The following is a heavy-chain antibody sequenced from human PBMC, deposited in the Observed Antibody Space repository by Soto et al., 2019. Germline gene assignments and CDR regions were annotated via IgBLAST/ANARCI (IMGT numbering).Heavy chain of an antibody. CDR2: ISHNGNNK. J-gene: IGHJ6*02. CDR3: ARDLSGPWLAPHYYYGMDV. CDR1: GFTVNNYV. V-gene: IGHV3-30-3*01. D-gene: IGHD3-22*01. Sequence: QVQLVESGGGVVQPGTSLRLSCAASGFTVNNYVLHRVRQAPGKGLDWVAVISHNGNNKEYADSVKGRFTISRDNSKNTLYLQMTSLRGDDTAVYYCARDLSGPWLAPHYYYGMDVWGQGTTVTVSS.